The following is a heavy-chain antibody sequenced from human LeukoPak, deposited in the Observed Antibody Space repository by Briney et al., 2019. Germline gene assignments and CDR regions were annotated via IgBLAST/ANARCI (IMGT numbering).Heavy chain of an antibody. CDR2: INTDGSST. D-gene: IGHD6-19*01. CDR1: GFTFSSYW. CDR3: ARDRDSSGWSGGFDY. V-gene: IGHV3-74*01. Sequence: GGPLRLSCAASGFTFSSYWMHWVRQAPGKGLVWVSCINTDGSSTSYADSVKGRFTISRDNAKNTLYLQMNSLRAEDTAVYYCARDRDSSGWSGGFDYWGQGTLVTVSS. J-gene: IGHJ4*02.